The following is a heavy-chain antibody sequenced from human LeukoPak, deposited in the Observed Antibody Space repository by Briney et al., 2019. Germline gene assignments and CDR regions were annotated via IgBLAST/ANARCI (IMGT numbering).Heavy chain of an antibody. CDR2: IDRGGNSL. J-gene: IGHJ4*02. Sequence: GGSLRLSCTVSGFSLSSYAMSWVRRAPGKGLEWVANIDRGGNSLFYADSVRGRFTISRDNVKNSLYLHMNSLRAEDTAVYYCVRTGTTSFGYFDHWGRGTLVTVSS. D-gene: IGHD2/OR15-2a*01. CDR1: GFSLSSYA. CDR3: VRTGTTSFGYFDH. V-gene: IGHV3-7*01.